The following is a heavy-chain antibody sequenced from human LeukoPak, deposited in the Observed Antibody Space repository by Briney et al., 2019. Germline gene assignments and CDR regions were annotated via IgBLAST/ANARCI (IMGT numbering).Heavy chain of an antibody. CDR3: ARGAGNYYFYGMDV. V-gene: IGHV4-61*01. CDR1: GGSVSSNIYY. J-gene: IGHJ6*02. Sequence: SETLSLTCTVSGGSVSSNIYYWNWIRQPPGKGLEWIGYIYYSGSTNYNPSLKSRVTVSVDTSKNQFSLKLSSVTAADTAVYHCARGAGNYYFYGMDVWGQGTTVTVSS. CDR2: IYYSGST.